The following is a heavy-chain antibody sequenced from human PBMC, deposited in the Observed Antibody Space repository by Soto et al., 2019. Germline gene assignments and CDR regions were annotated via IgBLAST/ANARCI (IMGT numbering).Heavy chain of an antibody. CDR1: GFTFSSYA. Sequence: GGSLRLSCAASGFTFSSYAMHWVRQAPGKGLEWVAVISYDGSNKYYADSVKGRFTISRDNSKNTLYLQMNSLRAEDTAVYYCARDSNIVGATPGAFDIWGQGTMVTVSS. J-gene: IGHJ3*02. CDR2: ISYDGSNK. V-gene: IGHV3-30*04. D-gene: IGHD1-26*01. CDR3: ARDSNIVGATPGAFDI.